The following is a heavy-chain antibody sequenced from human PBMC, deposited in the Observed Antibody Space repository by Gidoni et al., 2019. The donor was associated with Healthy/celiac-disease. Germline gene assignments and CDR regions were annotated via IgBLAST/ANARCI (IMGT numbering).Heavy chain of an antibody. CDR1: GGSFSGYY. J-gene: IGHJ6*02. CDR2: INHSGST. V-gene: IGHV4-34*01. D-gene: IGHD2-15*01. CDR3: ARGPLATKGYCSGGSCYSRKPSYYYYGMDV. Sequence: QVQLQQWGAGLLKPSETLSLTCAVYGGSFSGYYWRWIRQPPGKGLEWIGEINHSGSTNYNPSLKRRVTISVDTSKNQFSLKLSSVTAADTAVYYCARGPLATKGYCSGGSCYSRKPSYYYYGMDVWGQGTTVTVSS.